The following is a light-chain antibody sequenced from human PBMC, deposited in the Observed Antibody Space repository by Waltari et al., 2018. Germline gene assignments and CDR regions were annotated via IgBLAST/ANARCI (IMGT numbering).Light chain of an antibody. V-gene: IGLV2-14*01. CDR3: ASYTSTRTVI. CDR2: DVT. J-gene: IGLJ2*01. Sequence: QSALTQPASVSGSPGQSFTIPCSGTSRVVGGYNSVSWYQQLPGNAPKLMIYDVTRWPSGVSNRFSGSKSGNTASLTIFGLQAEDEADYYCASYTSTRTVIFGGGTRVTVL. CDR1: SRVVGGYNS.